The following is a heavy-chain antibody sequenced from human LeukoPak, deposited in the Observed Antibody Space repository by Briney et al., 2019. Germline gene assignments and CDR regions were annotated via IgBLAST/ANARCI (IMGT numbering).Heavy chain of an antibody. V-gene: IGHV3-11*01. CDR1: GFTFSDYY. J-gene: IGHJ6*02. CDR2: ISSSGRLM. CDR3: ARDTNNGLGV. Sequence: GGSLRLSCAASGFTFSDYYINWIRQARGKGLEWVSHISSSGRLMQYADSVKGRFTITRDNAQNFMSLQMNSLKPEDTAVYYCARDTNNGLGVWGRGTTVTVSS. D-gene: IGHD1-14*01.